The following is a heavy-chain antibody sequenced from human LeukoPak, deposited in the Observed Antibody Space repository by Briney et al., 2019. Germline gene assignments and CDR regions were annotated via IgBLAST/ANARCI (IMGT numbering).Heavy chain of an antibody. J-gene: IGHJ6*02. D-gene: IGHD5-12*01. Sequence: GGSLRLSFAVSGITLSNYGMSWVRPASGKGLERGAGISGGAGGTTYAGSVKGRFIISKDNNKNTLFLQMNSLRAEDTAVYYCAIRHRVATIYYGMDVWGQGTTVTVSS. CDR1: GITLSNYG. CDR2: ISGGAGGT. V-gene: IGHV3-23*01. CDR3: AIRHRVATIYYGMDV.